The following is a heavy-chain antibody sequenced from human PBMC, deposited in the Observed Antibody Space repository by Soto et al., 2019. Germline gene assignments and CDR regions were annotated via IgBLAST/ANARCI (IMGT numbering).Heavy chain of an antibody. CDR2: IIPIFGTA. CDR1: GGTFSSYA. J-gene: IGHJ6*02. D-gene: IGHD4-17*01. V-gene: IGHV1-69*01. Sequence: QVQLVQSGAEVKKPGSSVKVSCKASGGTFSSYAISWVRQAPGQGLEWMGGIIPIFGTANYAQKFQGRVTITADESTSTAYLELSSLRSEDTAVYYCARSSTVTTLYYYYYGMDFWGQGTTVTVSS. CDR3: ARSSTVTTLYYYYYGMDF.